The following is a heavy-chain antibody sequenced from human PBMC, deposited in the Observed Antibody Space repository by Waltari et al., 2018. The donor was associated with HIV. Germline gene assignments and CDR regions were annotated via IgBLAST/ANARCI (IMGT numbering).Heavy chain of an antibody. V-gene: IGHV3-7*01. CDR3: ARDTGSQYYYYGMDV. D-gene: IGHD3-10*01. J-gene: IGHJ6*02. Sequence: EVLLVESGGGLVQPGGSLRLSCGTSGFILSGYWMSWVRQAPGQGLEWLANIKPDGSETYYVDSVKGRFTISRDNAKNSVYLQMDSLRVEDTALYFCARDTGSQYYYYGMDVWGQGTMVSVS. CDR2: IKPDGSET. CDR1: GFILSGYW.